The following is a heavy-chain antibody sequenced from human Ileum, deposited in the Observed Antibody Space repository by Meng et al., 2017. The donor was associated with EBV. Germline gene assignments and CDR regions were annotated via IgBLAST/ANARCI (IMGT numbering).Heavy chain of an antibody. Sequence: EVQLVESGGGLVQPGGSLRRSCAASGFTFSSYAMTWVRQAPGKGLEWVSVISGSGGSIYYADSVKGRFTISRDNSKNTLYMQMNSLRAEDSAVYYCAKGGSTLLKWFDPWGQGPLVTVYS. CDR1: GFTFSSYA. V-gene: IGHV3-23*04. D-gene: IGHD2-15*01. CDR2: ISGSGGSI. CDR3: AKGGSTLLKWFDP. J-gene: IGHJ5*02.